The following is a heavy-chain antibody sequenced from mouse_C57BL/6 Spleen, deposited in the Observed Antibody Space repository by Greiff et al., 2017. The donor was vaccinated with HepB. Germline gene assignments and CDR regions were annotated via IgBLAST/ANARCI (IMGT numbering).Heavy chain of an antibody. CDR2: IWSGGST. D-gene: IGHD1-1*01. V-gene: IGHV2-2*01. CDR3: ARKSDYYGSSYAMDY. Sequence: QVQLKESGPGLVQPSQSLSITCTVSGFSLTSYGVHWVRQSPGKGLEWLGVIWSGGSTDYNAAFISRLSISKDNSKSQVFFKMNSLQADDTAIYYCARKSDYYGSSYAMDYWGQGTSVTVSS. J-gene: IGHJ4*01. CDR1: GFSLTSYG.